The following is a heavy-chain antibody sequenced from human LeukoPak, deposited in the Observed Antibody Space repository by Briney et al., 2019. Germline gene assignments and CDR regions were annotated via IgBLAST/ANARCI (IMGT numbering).Heavy chain of an antibody. Sequence: SESLSLTCAVYGGSFSGYYWSWIRQPPGRGLEWIGEINHSGSTNYNPSLKSRGTISVDTSKNQFSLRLGSVTASHPGVYYCASPAYRSSPVDVWGKGTTVTVSS. D-gene: IGHD6-13*01. CDR3: ASPAYRSSPVDV. CDR1: GGSFSGYY. V-gene: IGHV4-34*01. CDR2: INHSGST. J-gene: IGHJ6*04.